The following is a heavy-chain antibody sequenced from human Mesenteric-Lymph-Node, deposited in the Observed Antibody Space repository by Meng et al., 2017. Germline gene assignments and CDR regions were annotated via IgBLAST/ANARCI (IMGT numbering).Heavy chain of an antibody. CDR3: ARGRIASTDRWVDP. J-gene: IGHJ5*02. CDR1: GYTFTSYD. Sequence: QVQLVQAGAEVKKPGASVKVSCKASGYTFTSYDINWVRQAPGQGLEWMGRINPSSGDTYYAPRFQGRFTMTRDTSINTAYMELTSLTSDDTAVYYCARGRIASTDRWVDPWGQGSLVTVSS. V-gene: IGHV1-2*06. CDR2: INPSSGDT. D-gene: IGHD6-13*01.